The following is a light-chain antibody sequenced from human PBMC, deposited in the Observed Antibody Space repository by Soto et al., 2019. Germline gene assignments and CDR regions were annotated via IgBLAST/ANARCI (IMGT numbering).Light chain of an antibody. CDR2: EVN. V-gene: IGLV2-14*03. CDR1: SXDVGAYIY. J-gene: IGLJ1*01. Sequence: QSALTQPASVSGSPGQSITISCGGTSXDVGAYIYVSWYQQFPGKAPKLILYEVNNRPSGVSNRFSGSKSDTTASLTISGLQPEDEADYYCSAYSDIDTKVFGTGTKVIVL. CDR3: SAYSDIDTKV.